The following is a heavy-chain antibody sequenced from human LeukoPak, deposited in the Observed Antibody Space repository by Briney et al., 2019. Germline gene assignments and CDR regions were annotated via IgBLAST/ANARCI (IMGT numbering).Heavy chain of an antibody. D-gene: IGHD5-12*01. Sequence: GGSLRLSCAASGFTLRSYTMNWVRQAPGKGLEWVLAISGSGGSTYYADSVKGRFTISRDNSKNTLYLQMNSLRAEDTAVYYCAKGGGYSGYSIGYWGQGTLVTVSS. J-gene: IGHJ4*02. CDR1: GFTLRSYT. V-gene: IGHV3-23*01. CDR2: ISGSGGST. CDR3: AKGGGYSGYSIGY.